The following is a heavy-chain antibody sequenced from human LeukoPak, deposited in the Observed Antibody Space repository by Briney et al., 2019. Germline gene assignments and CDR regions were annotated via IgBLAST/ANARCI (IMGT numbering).Heavy chain of an antibody. V-gene: IGHV4-39*07. D-gene: IGHD5-24*01. J-gene: IGHJ4*02. CDR1: GGSISSSSYY. CDR2: IYYSGST. CDR3: ARGGRWLQLNS. Sequence: PSETLSLTCTVSGGSISSSSYYWGWIRQPPGKGLEWIGSIYYSGSTYYNPSLKSRVTISVDTTKNQFSLKLSSVTAADTAVYYCARGGRWLQLNSWGQGTLVTVSS.